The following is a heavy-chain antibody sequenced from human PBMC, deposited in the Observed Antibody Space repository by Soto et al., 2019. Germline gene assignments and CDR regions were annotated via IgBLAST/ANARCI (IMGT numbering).Heavy chain of an antibody. CDR2: ISGSTSYT. Sequence: QVHLVESGGGLVKPGGSLRLSCAASGFIFSDYYMTWVRQAPGKGLEWVSYISGSTSYTNYADSVKGRFTISRDNAKNSLFLQMRSLGVKDTTVYYCARGRHIAAPGTDGLDSWGQGTLVTVSS. CDR1: GFIFSDYY. D-gene: IGHD6-13*01. CDR3: ARGRHIAAPGTDGLDS. J-gene: IGHJ5*01. V-gene: IGHV3-11*06.